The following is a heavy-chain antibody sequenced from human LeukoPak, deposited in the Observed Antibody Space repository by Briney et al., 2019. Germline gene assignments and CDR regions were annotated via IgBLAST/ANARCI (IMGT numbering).Heavy chain of an antibody. V-gene: IGHV5-51*01. Sequence: GESLKISCKGSGYRFTTYWIGWVRQMPGRGLEWMGNIYPGDSDTRYSPSFQGQVTISADKSISTAYLQWSSLKASDTAMYYCARHWDSPDVVVPATGVFDIWGQGTMVTVSS. CDR1: GYRFTTYW. CDR2: IYPGDSDT. D-gene: IGHD2-15*01. CDR3: ARHWDSPDVVVPATGVFDI. J-gene: IGHJ3*02.